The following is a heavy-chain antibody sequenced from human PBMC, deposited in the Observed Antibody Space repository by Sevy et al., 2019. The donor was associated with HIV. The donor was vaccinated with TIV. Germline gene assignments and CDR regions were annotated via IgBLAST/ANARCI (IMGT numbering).Heavy chain of an antibody. Sequence: GGSLRLSCAASGFTFSSYGMHWVRQAPGKGLEWVAVISYDGSNKYYADSVKGRFTISRDNSKNTLYLQMNSLRDEDKAVYYCAKVRHGYGSASQGTDVWGQGTTVTVSS. V-gene: IGHV3-30*18. CDR2: ISYDGSNK. CDR3: AKVRHGYGSASQGTDV. CDR1: GFTFSSYG. J-gene: IGHJ6*02. D-gene: IGHD3-10*01.